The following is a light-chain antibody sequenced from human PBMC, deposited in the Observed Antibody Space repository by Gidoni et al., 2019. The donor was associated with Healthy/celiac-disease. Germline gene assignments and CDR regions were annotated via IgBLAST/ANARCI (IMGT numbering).Light chain of an antibody. CDR1: QSVLYSSNNKNY. V-gene: IGKV4-1*01. Sequence: DIVMTQSPDSLAVSLGERATINCKSSQSVLYSSNNKNYLAWYQQKPGQPPKLLIYWASTRESGVPDRFSGSGSGTDFTLTISSLQAEDVAVYYCQQYCSTPPTFXQXTKLXIK. CDR2: WAS. J-gene: IGKJ2*01. CDR3: QQYCSTPPT.